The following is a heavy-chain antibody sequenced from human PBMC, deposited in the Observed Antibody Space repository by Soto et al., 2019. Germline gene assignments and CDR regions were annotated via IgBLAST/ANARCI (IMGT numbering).Heavy chain of an antibody. Sequence: QVQLQESGPGLVKPSQTLSLTCTVSGGSISSGGYYWSWIRQHPGKGLEWIGYIYYSGSTYYNPSLKRRVTISVDKSKNQFSLKLSSVTAADTAVYYCARGVTLVRGVIHTPYFDYWGQGALVTVSS. J-gene: IGHJ4*02. CDR3: ARGVTLVRGVIHTPYFDY. D-gene: IGHD3-10*01. CDR1: GGSISSGGYY. V-gene: IGHV4-31*03. CDR2: IYYSGST.